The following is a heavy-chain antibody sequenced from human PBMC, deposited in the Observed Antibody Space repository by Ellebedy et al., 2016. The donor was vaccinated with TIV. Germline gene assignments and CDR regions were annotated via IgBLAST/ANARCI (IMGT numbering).Heavy chain of an antibody. CDR2: ISSDGSNK. D-gene: IGHD6-19*01. CDR1: RFTFSSYA. Sequence: PGGSLRLSCAASRFTFSSYAMHWVRQAPGKGLEWVAVISSDGSNKYYADSVKGRFTISRDNSKNTLYVQMNSLRAEDTAIYYCARDYQALAVANLFDYWGQGTLVTVSS. CDR3: ARDYQALAVANLFDY. V-gene: IGHV3-30-3*01. J-gene: IGHJ4*02.